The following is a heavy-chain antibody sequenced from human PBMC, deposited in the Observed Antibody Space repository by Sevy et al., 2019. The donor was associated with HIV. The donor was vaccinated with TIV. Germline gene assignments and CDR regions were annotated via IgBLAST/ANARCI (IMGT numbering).Heavy chain of an antibody. Sequence: LSLTCAASGFTFSTYDIHWVRQAPGKGLEWVAIISYDGNYREYADSVRGRFSMSRDNSKNTVYLQMNGLSIEDTAVYYCAKNRPPGGSYFSRHAMDVWGRGTTVTFSS. V-gene: IGHV3-30*18. CDR2: ISYDGNYR. D-gene: IGHD3-16*01. CDR3: AKNRPPGGSYFSRHAMDV. CDR1: GFTFSTYD. J-gene: IGHJ6*02.